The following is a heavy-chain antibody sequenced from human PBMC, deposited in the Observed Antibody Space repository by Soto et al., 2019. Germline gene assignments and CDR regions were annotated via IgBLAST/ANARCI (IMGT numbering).Heavy chain of an antibody. D-gene: IGHD7-27*01. CDR3: ARPHRGDDAFDI. CDR2: IYYSGST. Sequence: SETLSLTCTVSGGSISSYYWSWIRQPPGKGLEWIGYIYYSGSTNYNPSLKSRVTISVDTSKNQFSLKLSSVTAADTAVYYCARPHRGDDAFDISGQGTMVTVSS. V-gene: IGHV4-59*01. CDR1: GGSISSYY. J-gene: IGHJ3*02.